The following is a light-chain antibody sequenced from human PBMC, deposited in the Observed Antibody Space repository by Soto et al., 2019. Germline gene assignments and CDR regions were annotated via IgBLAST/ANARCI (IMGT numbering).Light chain of an antibody. CDR1: SSNIGGNY. Sequence: QSVLTQPPSASGTPGQRVTISCSGSSSNIGGNYVYWYQQLPGAAPKLLIYLNDQRPSGVPDRFFGSKSGTSASLAISGLRSEDEAEYYCAAWDDSLNGPVFGTGTKVTVL. J-gene: IGLJ1*01. V-gene: IGLV1-47*02. CDR2: LND. CDR3: AAWDDSLNGPV.